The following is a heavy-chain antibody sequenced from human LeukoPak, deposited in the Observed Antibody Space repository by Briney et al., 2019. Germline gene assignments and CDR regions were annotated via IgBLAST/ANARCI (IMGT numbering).Heavy chain of an antibody. Sequence: ASVKVSCKASGYTFTGYYMHWVRQAPGQGLEWMGWINPNNGGTNYAQKFQGRVTMTRDTSISTAYMELSRLRSDDTAVYYCARGRSEYGSSWFDPWGQGTLVTVSS. CDR2: INPNNGGT. J-gene: IGHJ5*02. V-gene: IGHV1-2*02. D-gene: IGHD6-6*01. CDR3: ARGRSEYGSSWFDP. CDR1: GYTFTGYY.